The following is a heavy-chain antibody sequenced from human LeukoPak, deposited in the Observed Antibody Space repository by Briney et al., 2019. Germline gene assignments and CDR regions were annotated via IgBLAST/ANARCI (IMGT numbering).Heavy chain of an antibody. CDR3: ARASPANYGSGTNWSWFDP. CDR1: GGSISSGGYY. V-gene: IGHV4-61*08. D-gene: IGHD3-10*01. Sequence: SQTLSLTCTVSGGSISSGGYYWSWIRQPPGKGLEWIGYIYYSGSTNYNPSLKSRVTISVHTSKNQFSLKLSSVTAADTAVYYCARASPANYGSGTNWSWFDPWGQGTLVTVSS. J-gene: IGHJ5*02. CDR2: IYYSGST.